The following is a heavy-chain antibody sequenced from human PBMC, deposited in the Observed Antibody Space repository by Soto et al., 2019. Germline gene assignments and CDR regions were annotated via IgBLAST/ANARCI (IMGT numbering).Heavy chain of an antibody. CDR1: GFSFSTSA. Sequence: QVQFVESGGGMVQPGRSLRLSCIASGFSFSTSAMHWFRQAPGKGLEWVAAVSHDDTTHYCADSVKGRFTISRDNSKNTLYIQMNSLRAEAPAVYVCARRGPDYYDRSCSYYFAYCGQGALVTVSS. V-gene: IGHV3-30-3*01. J-gene: IGHJ4*02. D-gene: IGHD3-22*01. CDR2: VSHDDTTH. CDR3: ARRGPDYYDRSCSYYFAY.